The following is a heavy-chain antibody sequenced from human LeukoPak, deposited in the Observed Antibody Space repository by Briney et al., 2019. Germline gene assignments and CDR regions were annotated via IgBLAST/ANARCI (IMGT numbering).Heavy chain of an antibody. CDR3: AGNQWDNFDY. V-gene: IGHV3-23*01. D-gene: IGHD1-14*01. Sequence: GGSLRLSCAASGFTFSNYAMTWVRQAPGKGLEWVSAISGSGRTTYYADSVKGRFTISRDNAKNTLYLQMNSLRAEDTAVYYCAGNQWDNFDYWGQGTLVTVSS. CDR1: GFTFSNYA. J-gene: IGHJ4*02. CDR2: ISGSGRTT.